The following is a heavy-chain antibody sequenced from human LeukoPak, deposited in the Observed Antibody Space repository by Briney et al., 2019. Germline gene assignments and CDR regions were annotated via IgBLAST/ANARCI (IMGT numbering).Heavy chain of an antibody. D-gene: IGHD3-22*01. CDR1: GGSISSSNW. CDR2: IYHSGST. V-gene: IGHV4-4*02. CDR3: AGLGASGNGYLSWFDP. Sequence: KASETLSLTCAVSGGSISSSNWWSWVRQPPGKGLEWIGEIYHSGSTNYNPSLKSRVTISVDKSKNQFSLKLSSVTAADTAVYYCAGLGASGNGYLSWFDPWGQGTLVTVSS. J-gene: IGHJ5*02.